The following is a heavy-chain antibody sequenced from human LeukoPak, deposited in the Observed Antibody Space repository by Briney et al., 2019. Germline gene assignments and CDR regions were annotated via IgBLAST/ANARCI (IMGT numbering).Heavy chain of an antibody. CDR3: ASGPLTYSSDWYEMGY. CDR1: GFIFSNYN. V-gene: IGHV3-21*01. CDR2: SIGTQK. D-gene: IGHD6-19*01. J-gene: IGHJ4*02. Sequence: GGSLRLSCVGYGFIFSNYNMNWVRQAPGKGLEWVSSSIGTQKYYADSVKGRFAISRDNAKKSVYLQMNSLRAEDTAVYYCASGPLTYSSDWYEMGYWGQGTLVTVSS.